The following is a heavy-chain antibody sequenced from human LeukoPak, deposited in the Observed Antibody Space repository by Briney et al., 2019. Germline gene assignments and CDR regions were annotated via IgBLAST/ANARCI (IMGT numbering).Heavy chain of an antibody. V-gene: IGHV3-23*01. D-gene: IGHD1-26*01. CDR2: ISGSGGST. J-gene: IGHJ4*02. Sequence: GGSLRLSCAASGFTFSSYAMSWVRQAPGKGLEWVSAISGSGGSTYYADSVKGRFTISRDNSKNTLYLQMNSLRAEDTAVYYCARTYGGAVLGGYWGQGTLVTVSS. CDR1: GFTFSSYA. CDR3: ARTYGGAVLGGY.